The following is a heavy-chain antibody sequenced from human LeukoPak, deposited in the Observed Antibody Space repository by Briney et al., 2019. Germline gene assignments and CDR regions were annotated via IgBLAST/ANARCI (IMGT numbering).Heavy chain of an antibody. Sequence: PSETLSLTCTVSGGSISSYFWSWIRQPARKGLEWIGRIYTSGSTNYNPSLKSRVTMSVDTSKNQFSLKLSSVTAADTAVYYCAREGHCSSTSCYGTNFSLDYWGQGTLVTVSS. CDR2: IYTSGST. CDR3: AREGHCSSTSCYGTNFSLDY. D-gene: IGHD2-2*01. CDR1: GGSISSYF. J-gene: IGHJ4*02. V-gene: IGHV4-4*07.